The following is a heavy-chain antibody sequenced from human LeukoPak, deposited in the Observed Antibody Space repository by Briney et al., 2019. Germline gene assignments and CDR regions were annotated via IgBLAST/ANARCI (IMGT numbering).Heavy chain of an antibody. CDR2: VYYSGST. Sequence: PSETLSLTCTVPGGSISSYYWSWIRQPPGKGLEWIGYVYYSGSTNYNPSLKSRVTISVDTSKNQFSLKLSSVTAADTAVYYCARVPAPTSFYYYGMDVWGQGTTVTVSS. V-gene: IGHV4-59*01. CDR1: GGSISSYY. J-gene: IGHJ6*02. CDR3: ARVPAPTSFYYYGMDV.